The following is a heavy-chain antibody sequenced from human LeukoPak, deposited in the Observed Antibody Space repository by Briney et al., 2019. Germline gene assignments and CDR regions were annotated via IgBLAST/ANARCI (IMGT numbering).Heavy chain of an antibody. V-gene: IGHV3-21*01. CDR2: ISSSSSYI. D-gene: IGHD6-19*01. CDR1: GFTFSSYS. CDR3: ARAEYSSGWCYFDY. Sequence: GGSLRLSCAASGFTFSSYSMNWVRQAPGKGLEWVSSISSSSSYIYYADSVKGRFTISRDNAKNSLYLQMNSLRAEDTAVYYCARAEYSSGWCYFDYWGQGTLVTVSS. J-gene: IGHJ4*02.